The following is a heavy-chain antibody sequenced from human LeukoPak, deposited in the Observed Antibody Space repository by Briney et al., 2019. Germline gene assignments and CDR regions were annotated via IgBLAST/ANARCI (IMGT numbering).Heavy chain of an antibody. Sequence: PGRSLRLSCAASGFTFDDYAMHWVRQAPGKGLEWVSGISWNSGSIGYADSVKGRFTISRDNAKNSLYLQMNSLRAEDTAVYYCARDRVMVRGEIGYAFDIWGQGTMVTVSS. J-gene: IGHJ3*02. V-gene: IGHV3-9*01. CDR3: ARDRVMVRGEIGYAFDI. CDR2: ISWNSGSI. CDR1: GFTFDDYA. D-gene: IGHD3-10*01.